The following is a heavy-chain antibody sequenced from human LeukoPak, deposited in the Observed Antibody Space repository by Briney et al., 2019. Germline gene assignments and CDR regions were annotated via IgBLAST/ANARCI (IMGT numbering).Heavy chain of an antibody. CDR1: GFTFSSYW. CDR2: IKQDGSEK. J-gene: IGHJ4*02. CDR3: ARDLGYGSGSFFDY. D-gene: IGHD3-10*01. V-gene: IGHV3-7*01. Sequence: GGSLRLSCAASGFTFSSYWMSWVRQAPGKGLEWVANIKQDGSEKYYVDSVKGRFTISRDNAKNSLYLQMNSLRAEDTAVYYCARDLGYGSGSFFDYWGQGTMVTVSS.